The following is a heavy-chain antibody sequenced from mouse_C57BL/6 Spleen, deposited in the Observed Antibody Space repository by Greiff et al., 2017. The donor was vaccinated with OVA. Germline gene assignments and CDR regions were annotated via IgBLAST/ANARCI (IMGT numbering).Heavy chain of an antibody. J-gene: IGHJ2*01. CDR3: TRAPNYGSSYPYYFDY. CDR1: GFTFSSYA. V-gene: IGHV5-9-1*02. D-gene: IGHD1-1*01. Sequence: EVQRVESGEGLVKPGGSLKLSCAASGFTFSSYAMSWVRQTPEKRLEWVAYISSGGDYIYYADTVKGRFTISRDNARNTLYLQMSSLKSEDTAMYYCTRAPNYGSSYPYYFDYWGQGTTLTVSS. CDR2: ISSGGDYI.